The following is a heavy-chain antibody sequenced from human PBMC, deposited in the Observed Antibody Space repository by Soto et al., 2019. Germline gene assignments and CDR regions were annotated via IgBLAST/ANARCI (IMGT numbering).Heavy chain of an antibody. D-gene: IGHD3-22*01. V-gene: IGHV4-4*07. CDR3: ARDVGGSVVPHWFDP. J-gene: IGHJ5*02. CDR1: GHSISADY. CDR2: VDASGNT. Sequence: QVQLQESGPGLVRASETLSLSCTVSGHSISADYWSWIRQPAGKRLEWIGRVDASGNTNYNPSLKSRVTMSVDTSKNQFFLKVRSVTVAHTAMYFCARDVGGSVVPHWFDPWGQGALVTVSS.